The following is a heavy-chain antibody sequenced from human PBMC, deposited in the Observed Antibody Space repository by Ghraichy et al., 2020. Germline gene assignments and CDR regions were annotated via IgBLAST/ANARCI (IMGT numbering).Heavy chain of an antibody. CDR3: ARDERLCSDGSCYSGWYFDL. Sequence: SETLSLTCTVSGGSVSSDIYYWGWIRQPPGKGLEWIGYIHYSGITNYNPSLKSRVTISVDTSKNQFFLKLRSVTAADTAIYYCARDERLCSDGSCYSGWYFDLWGRGTLVTVSS. J-gene: IGHJ2*01. CDR2: IHYSGIT. V-gene: IGHV4-61*01. D-gene: IGHD2-15*01. CDR1: GGSVSSDIYY.